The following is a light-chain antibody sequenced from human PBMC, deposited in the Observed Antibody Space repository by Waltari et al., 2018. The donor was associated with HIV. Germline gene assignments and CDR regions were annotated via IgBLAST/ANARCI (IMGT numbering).Light chain of an antibody. CDR2: DDR. J-gene: IGLJ1*01. Sequence: SYDLTQPPSVSVAPGQTARITRGGNNIGCTSVHWYQLRPGQAPVLVVYDDRDRPSGIPERFSGSNSGDTATLTVGWAEAGDEADYYCQVWDSNSAFFGSGTKVTVL. V-gene: IGLV3-21*02. CDR1: NIGCTS. CDR3: QVWDSNSAF.